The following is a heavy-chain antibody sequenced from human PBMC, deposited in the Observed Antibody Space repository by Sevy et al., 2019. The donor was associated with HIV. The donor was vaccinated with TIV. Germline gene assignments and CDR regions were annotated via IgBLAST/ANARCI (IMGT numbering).Heavy chain of an antibody. Sequence: GGSLRLSCAASGYTFSSYVMTWVRHSPGKGLEWVASIRGSGDMTFYADSVKGRFTISRDNSKNTLYLQMNSLRAEDTAVYYCAKDLPTNRNSGTYYDYWSQGTLVTVSS. CDR2: IRGSGDMT. J-gene: IGHJ4*02. V-gene: IGHV3-23*01. CDR3: AKDLPTNRNSGTYYDY. CDR1: GYTFSSYV. D-gene: IGHD1-26*01.